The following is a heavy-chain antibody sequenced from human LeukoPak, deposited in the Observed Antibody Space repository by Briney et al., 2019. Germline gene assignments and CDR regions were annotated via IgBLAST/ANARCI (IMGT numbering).Heavy chain of an antibody. CDR3: ASGGGLKGLDY. CDR1: GGSISSYY. D-gene: IGHD2-15*01. J-gene: IGHJ4*02. V-gene: IGHV4-59*08. Sequence: SETLSLTCTVSGGSISSYYWSWIRQPRGKGLEWIGYIYNSGITNYNPSLKSRVTISVDTSKNQFSLKLSSVTAADTAVYYCASGGGLKGLDYWGQGTLVTVSS. CDR2: IYNSGIT.